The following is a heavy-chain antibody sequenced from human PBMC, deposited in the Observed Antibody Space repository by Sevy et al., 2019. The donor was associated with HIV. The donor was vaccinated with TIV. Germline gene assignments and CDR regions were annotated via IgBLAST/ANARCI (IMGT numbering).Heavy chain of an antibody. CDR1: GFTFSKYW. D-gene: IGHD1-7*01. J-gene: IGHJ4*02. CDR3: ARDDGNYYFHY. V-gene: IGHV3-7*01. CDR2: IRQDAGQK. Sequence: GSLRLSCAASGFTFSKYWMGWVRQAPGKGLEWVANIRQDAGQKYYVDSVKGRFTISRDNAKNSLYLQMNSLRAEDTAVYFCARDDGNYYFHYWGQGTLVTVSS.